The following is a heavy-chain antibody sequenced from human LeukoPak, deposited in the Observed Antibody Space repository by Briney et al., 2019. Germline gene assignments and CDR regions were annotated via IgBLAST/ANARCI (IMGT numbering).Heavy chain of an antibody. CDR2: IYYSGST. V-gene: IGHV4-30-4*08. J-gene: IGHJ3*02. Sequence: SETLSLTCTVSGGSISSGDYYWSWIRQPPGKGLEWIGYIYYSGSTYYNPSLKSRVTISVDTSKNQFSLKLSSVTAADTAVYYCARLNIVVVPAPRAFDIWGQGTMVTVSS. D-gene: IGHD2-2*01. CDR1: GGSISSGDYY. CDR3: ARLNIVVVPAPRAFDI.